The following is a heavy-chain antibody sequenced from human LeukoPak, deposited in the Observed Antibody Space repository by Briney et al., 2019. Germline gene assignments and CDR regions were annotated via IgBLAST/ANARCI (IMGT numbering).Heavy chain of an antibody. CDR2: ISPSGGST. Sequence: ASVKVSCKASGYTFTSYYMHWVRQAPGQGLEWMGIISPSGGSTSYAQKFLGRVTMTRDTSTSTVYMELSSLRSEDTAVYYCARHYYDSQGNKGFDPWGQGTLVTVSS. V-gene: IGHV1-46*01. CDR1: GYTFTSYY. CDR3: ARHYYDSQGNKGFDP. D-gene: IGHD3-22*01. J-gene: IGHJ5*02.